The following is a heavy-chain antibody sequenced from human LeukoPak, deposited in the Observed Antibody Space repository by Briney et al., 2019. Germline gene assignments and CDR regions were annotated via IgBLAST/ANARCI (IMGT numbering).Heavy chain of an antibody. CDR3: ARAPGYLCSSSTCYESLSFDY. CDR2: INPKNAGT. D-gene: IGHD2-15*01. V-gene: IGHV1-2*02. J-gene: IGHJ4*02. CDR1: GNTFTGHY. Sequence: ASVKVSCKASGNTFTGHYMHWVRQAPGQGLEWMGWINPKNAGTNFAQRFQGRVTMTRDTSISTVYMELSRLRSDDTAVYYCARAPGYLCSSSTCYESLSFDYWGQGTLVTVSS.